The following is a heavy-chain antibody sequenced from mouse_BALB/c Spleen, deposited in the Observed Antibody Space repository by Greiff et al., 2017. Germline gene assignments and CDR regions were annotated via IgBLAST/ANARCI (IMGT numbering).Heavy chain of an antibody. CDR2: IRNKANGYTT. D-gene: IGHD1-1*01. Sequence: EVQLVESGGGLVQPGGSLRLSCATSGFTFTDYYMSWVRQPPGKALEWLGFIRNKANGYTTEYSASVKGRFTISRDNTQSILYLQMNTLRAEDSATYYCARDSHYYGSSYFYFDYWGQGTTLTVSS. J-gene: IGHJ2*01. CDR3: ARDSHYYGSSYFYFDY. V-gene: IGHV7-3*02. CDR1: GFTFTDYY.